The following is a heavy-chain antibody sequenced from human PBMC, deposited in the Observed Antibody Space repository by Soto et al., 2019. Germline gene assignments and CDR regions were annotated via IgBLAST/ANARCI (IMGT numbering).Heavy chain of an antibody. D-gene: IGHD2-8*01. V-gene: IGHV4-59*08. Sequence: ETLSLTCTVXGGSISIYYWSWIRQPPGKGVEWIGYIYYGGSTNSNPSLKSRVTISVDTSKNQFSLKLSSVTAADTAVYYCARLDCTNGVCYIDYWGQGTLVTVSS. CDR2: IYYGGST. J-gene: IGHJ4*02. CDR1: GGSISIYY. CDR3: ARLDCTNGVCYIDY.